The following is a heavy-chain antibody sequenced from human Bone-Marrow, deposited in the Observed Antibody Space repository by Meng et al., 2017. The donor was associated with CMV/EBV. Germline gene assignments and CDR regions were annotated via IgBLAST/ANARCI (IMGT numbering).Heavy chain of an antibody. J-gene: IGHJ4*02. CDR3: AKARSVVTPYYFDY. CDR2: IGTAGDT. CDR1: GFTFSRYD. V-gene: IGHV3-13*01. D-gene: IGHD4-23*01. Sequence: GESLKISCAASGFTFSRYDMHWVRQATGKGLEWVSAIGTAGDTYSPGSVKGRFTISRENAKSSLYLQMNNLRAGDTAVYYCAKARSVVTPYYFDYWGQGTLVTVSS.